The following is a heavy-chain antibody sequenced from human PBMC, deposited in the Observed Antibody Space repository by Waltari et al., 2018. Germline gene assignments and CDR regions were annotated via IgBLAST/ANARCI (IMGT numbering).Heavy chain of an antibody. CDR3: ASKEGELSSYHY. CDR1: GGSFSGYY. V-gene: IGHV4-34*01. J-gene: IGHJ4*02. Sequence: QVQLQQWGAGLLKPSETLSLTCAVDGGSFSGYYWSWIRQPPGKGLEWIGEINHSGSTNYNPSLKSRVTISVDTSKNQFSLKLSSVTAADTAVYYCASKEGELSSYHYWGQGTLVTVSS. D-gene: IGHD3-16*02. CDR2: INHSGST.